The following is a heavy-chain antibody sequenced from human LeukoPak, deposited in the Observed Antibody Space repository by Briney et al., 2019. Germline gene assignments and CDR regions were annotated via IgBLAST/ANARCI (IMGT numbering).Heavy chain of an antibody. V-gene: IGHV1-3*01. CDR2: INAGNGNT. CDR3: ARIIAVAEDFDY. CDR1: GYTFTSYA. J-gene: IGHJ4*02. D-gene: IGHD6-19*01. Sequence: ASVKVSCKASGYTFTSYAMHWVRQAPGQRLEWMGWINAGNGNTKYSQKFQGRVTITRDTSASTAYMELSRLRSDDTAVYYCARIIAVAEDFDYWGQGTLVTVSS.